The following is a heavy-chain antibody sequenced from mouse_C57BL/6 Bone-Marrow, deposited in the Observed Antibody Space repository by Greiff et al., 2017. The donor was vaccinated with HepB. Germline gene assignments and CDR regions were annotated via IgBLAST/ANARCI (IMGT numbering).Heavy chain of an antibody. CDR2: INPGSGGT. CDR1: GYAFTNYL. CDR3: ERRGFAY. Sequence: QVQLQQSRAELVRPGTSVKVSCKASGYAFTNYLIEWVKQRPGQGLEWIGVINPGSGGTNYNEKFKGKATLTADKSSSTAYMQLSSLTSEDSAVYFCERRGFAYWGQGTTLTVSS. V-gene: IGHV1-54*01. J-gene: IGHJ2*01.